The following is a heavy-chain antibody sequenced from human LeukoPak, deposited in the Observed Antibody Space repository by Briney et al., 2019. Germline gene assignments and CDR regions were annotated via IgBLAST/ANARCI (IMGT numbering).Heavy chain of an antibody. CDR3: ATTPVEVVPAAIVYFDY. J-gene: IGHJ4*02. CDR2: IYYSGST. D-gene: IGHD2-2*02. CDR1: GGSISSSSYY. V-gene: IGHV4-39*01. Sequence: SETLCLTCTVSGGSISSSSYYWGWIRQPPGKGLEWIGSIYYSGSTYYNPSLKSRVTISVDTSKNQFSLKLSSVTAADTAVYYCATTPVEVVPAAIVYFDYWGQGTLVTVSS.